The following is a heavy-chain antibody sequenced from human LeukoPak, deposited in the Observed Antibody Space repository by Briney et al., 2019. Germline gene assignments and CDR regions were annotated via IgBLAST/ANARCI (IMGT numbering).Heavy chain of an antibody. CDR3: ARGRHDITMIVVVMTSVSYYLDV. D-gene: IGHD3-22*01. V-gene: IGHV4-34*01. J-gene: IGHJ6*03. CDR2: INPSGST. CDR1: DGSFSGYH. Sequence: SETLSLTCAVYDGSFSGYHWTWIRQSPGKGLEWIGDINPSGSTYYNPSLKSRLTISVDTSKNQFSLKLRSVTAADTAVYYCARGRHDITMIVVVMTSVSYYLDVWGKGTTVTVS.